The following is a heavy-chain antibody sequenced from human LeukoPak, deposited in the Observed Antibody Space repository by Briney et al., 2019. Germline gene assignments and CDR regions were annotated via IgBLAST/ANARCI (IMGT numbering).Heavy chain of an antibody. CDR3: ARRLGSTSTTYYYYYYMDV. J-gene: IGHJ6*03. CDR2: IYYSGST. V-gene: IGHV4-39*01. D-gene: IGHD2-2*01. Sequence: SETLSLTCTVSGGSISSSSYYWGWIRQPPGKGLEWIGSIYYSGSTYYNPSLKSRVTISVDTSKNQFSLKLSSVTAADTAVYYCARRLGSTSTTYYYYYYMDVWGQGTTVTVSS. CDR1: GGSISSSSYY.